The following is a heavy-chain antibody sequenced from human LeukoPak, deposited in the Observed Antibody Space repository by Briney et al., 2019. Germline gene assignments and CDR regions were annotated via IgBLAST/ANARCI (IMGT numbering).Heavy chain of an antibody. V-gene: IGHV3-53*01. D-gene: IGHD3-10*01. J-gene: IGHJ4*02. CDR2: IYSGGST. Sequence: GGSLRLSCAASGFTVSSNYMSWVRQAPGKGLEWVSVIYSGGSTYYADSVKGRFTISRDNSKNTLYLQMNSLRAEDTAVYYCARGPLLWFGESFDYWGQGTLVTVSS. CDR3: ARGPLLWFGESFDY. CDR1: GFTVSSNY.